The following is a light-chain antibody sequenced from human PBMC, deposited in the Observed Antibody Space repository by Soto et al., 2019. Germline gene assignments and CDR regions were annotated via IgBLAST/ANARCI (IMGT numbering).Light chain of an antibody. CDR1: SGDVGGYNY. Sequence: QSVLTQPASVSGSPGQSITISCTGTSGDVGGYNYVSWYQQHPGKAPKLMIYDVSNRPSGGSNRFSGSKSGNTASLTISGLQAEDEADYYCSSYTSSSTLLYVFGTGTKLTVL. V-gene: IGLV2-14*01. CDR2: DVS. CDR3: SSYTSSSTLLYV. J-gene: IGLJ1*01.